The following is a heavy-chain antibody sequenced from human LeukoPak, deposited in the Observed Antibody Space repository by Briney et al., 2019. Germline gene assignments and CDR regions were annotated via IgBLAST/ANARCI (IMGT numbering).Heavy chain of an antibody. J-gene: IGHJ6*03. D-gene: IGHD2-2*01. Sequence: PGGSLRLSCAASGFTFDDYAMHWVRQAPGKGLEWVSLISWDGGSTYYADSVKGLLTISRDNSKNSLYLQMNSLRAEDTALYYCAKSHQIRVYYMDVWGKGTTVTVSS. CDR1: GFTFDDYA. CDR2: ISWDGGST. V-gene: IGHV3-43D*03. CDR3: AKSHQIRVYYMDV.